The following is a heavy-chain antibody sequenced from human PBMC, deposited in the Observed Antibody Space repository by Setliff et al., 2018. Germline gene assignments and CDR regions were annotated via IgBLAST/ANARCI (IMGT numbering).Heavy chain of an antibody. Sequence: GGSLRLSCVASGFSFSNYWMNWVRQAPGKGLEWVANIKQDGSEKNYVDSVKGRFTISRDNAMNSLYLQMNSLRVADTAVYYCARSYYWGQGALVTVSS. CDR3: ARSYY. CDR2: IKQDGSEK. J-gene: IGHJ4*02. V-gene: IGHV3-7*01. CDR1: GFSFSNYW. D-gene: IGHD3-10*01.